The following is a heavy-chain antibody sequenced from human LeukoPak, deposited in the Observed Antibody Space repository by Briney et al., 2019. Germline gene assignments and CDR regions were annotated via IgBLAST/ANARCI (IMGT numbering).Heavy chain of an antibody. CDR2: IYHSGST. CDR3: ARVRDGYNWGFDY. Sequence: SGTLSLTCAVSGGSISSSNWWSWVRQPPGKGLEWIGEIYHSGSTNYNPSLKSRVTISVDTSKNQFSLKLSSVTAADTAVYYCARVRDGYNWGFDYWGQGTLVTVSS. D-gene: IGHD5-24*01. CDR1: GGSISSSNW. J-gene: IGHJ4*02. V-gene: IGHV4-4*02.